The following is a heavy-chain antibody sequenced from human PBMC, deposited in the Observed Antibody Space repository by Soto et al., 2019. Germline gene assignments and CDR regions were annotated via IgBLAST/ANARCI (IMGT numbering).Heavy chain of an antibody. CDR3: ARELYVWGTFGAFDI. CDR1: GFTFSCYS. CDR2: ISSSSSTI. Sequence: PGGSLRLSCAASGFTFSCYSMNWVRQAPGKGLEWVSYISSSSSTIYYADSVKGRFTISRDNAKNSLYLQMNSLRDEDTAVYYCARELYVWGTFGAFDIWGQGTVVTVSS. D-gene: IGHD3-16*01. J-gene: IGHJ3*02. V-gene: IGHV3-48*02.